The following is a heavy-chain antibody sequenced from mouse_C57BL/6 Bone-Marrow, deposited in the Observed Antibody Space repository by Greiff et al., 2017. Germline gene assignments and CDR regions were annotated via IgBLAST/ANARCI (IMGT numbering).Heavy chain of an antibody. CDR2: IHPKSGST. Sequence: VQLKQSGAELVKPGASVKLSCKASGYTFTSYWMHWVKQRPGQGLEWIGMIHPKSGSTNYNEKFKSKATLTVDKSSSTAYMQLSSLTSEDSAVYYCARFYDYDGELFAYWGRGTLVTVSA. CDR3: ARFYDYDGELFAY. V-gene: IGHV1-64*01. CDR1: GYTFTSYW. J-gene: IGHJ3*01. D-gene: IGHD2-4*01.